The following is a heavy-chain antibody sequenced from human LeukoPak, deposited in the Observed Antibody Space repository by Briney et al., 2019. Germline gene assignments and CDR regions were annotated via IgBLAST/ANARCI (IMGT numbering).Heavy chain of an antibody. Sequence: SETLSLTCTVSGGSISSYYWSWIRQPPGKGLEWIGYIYYSGSTNYNPSLKSRVTISVDTSKNQFSLRLNSVTAADTAVYYCASLKMATLDYWGQGTLVTVSS. J-gene: IGHJ4*02. CDR1: GGSISSYY. CDR2: IYYSGST. D-gene: IGHD5-24*01. V-gene: IGHV4-59*12. CDR3: ASLKMATLDY.